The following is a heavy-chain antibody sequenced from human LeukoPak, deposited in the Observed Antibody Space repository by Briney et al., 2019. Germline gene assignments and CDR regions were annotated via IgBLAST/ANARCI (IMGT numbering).Heavy chain of an antibody. CDR1: GFTDSSSY. CDR3: AREGAYYGSGGYEY. D-gene: IGHD3-10*01. J-gene: IGHJ4*02. CDR2: IYSGGST. V-gene: IGHV3-53*01. Sequence: GGSLRLSCAASGFTDSSSYMSWVRQAPGKGLVCVSVIYSGGSTYYADSVKGRFTISRDNSKNTLYLQMNSLRAEDTAVYYCAREGAYYGSGGYEYWGQGTLVTVSS.